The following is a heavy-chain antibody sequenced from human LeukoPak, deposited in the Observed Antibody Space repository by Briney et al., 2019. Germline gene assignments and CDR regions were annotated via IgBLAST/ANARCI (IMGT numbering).Heavy chain of an antibody. Sequence: ASVKVSCKASGYTFTGYYMHWVRQAPGQGLEWMGGFDPEDGETIYAQKFQGRVTMTEDTSTDTAYMELSSLRSEDTAVYYCATVGEDDYWGQGTLVTVSS. CDR3: ATVGEDDY. CDR1: GYTFTGYY. CDR2: FDPEDGET. J-gene: IGHJ4*02. V-gene: IGHV1-24*01.